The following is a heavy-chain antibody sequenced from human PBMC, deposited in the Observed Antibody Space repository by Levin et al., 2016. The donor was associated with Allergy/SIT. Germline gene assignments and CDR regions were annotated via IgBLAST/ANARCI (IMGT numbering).Heavy chain of an antibody. D-gene: IGHD3-22*01. V-gene: IGHV5-10-1*01. Sequence: VRQMPGKGLEWMGRIDPSDSYTNYSPSFQGHVTTSADKSIITAYLQWSSLKASDTAMYYCAKYYYDNNPAGDAFDIWGQGTMVTVSS. CDR3: AKYYYDNNPAGDAFDI. CDR2: IDPSDSYT. J-gene: IGHJ3*02.